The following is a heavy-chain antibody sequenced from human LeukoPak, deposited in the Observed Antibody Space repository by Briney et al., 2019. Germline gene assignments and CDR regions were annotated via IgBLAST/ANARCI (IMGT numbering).Heavy chain of an antibody. D-gene: IGHD3-16*01. CDR2: IIQDGSVT. CDR1: GITFSNYY. V-gene: IGHV3-74*01. CDR3: PPDDYGGLGY. Sequence: GGSLRLSCVTSGITFSNYYMHWVRQVPGEGLVWVSHIIQDGSVTSYADSVKGRFTISRDNAKNTVYLQLNNLRAEDTAVYYCPPDDYGGLGYWGRGTLVTVSS. J-gene: IGHJ4*02.